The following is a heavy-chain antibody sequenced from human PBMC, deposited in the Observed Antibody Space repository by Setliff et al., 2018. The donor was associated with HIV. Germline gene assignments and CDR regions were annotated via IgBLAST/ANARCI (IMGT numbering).Heavy chain of an antibody. J-gene: IGHJ4*02. CDR3: AREQWLRYFDD. CDR2: IYTSGST. D-gene: IGHD5-12*01. V-gene: IGHV4-61*02. Sequence: SETLSLTCTVSGGSISSGSYYWSWIRQPAGKGLEWIGRIYTSGSTNYNPSLKSRVTISVDTSKNQFSLRLSSVTAADTAVYYCAREQWLRYFDDWGQGALVTVSS. CDR1: GGSISSGSYY.